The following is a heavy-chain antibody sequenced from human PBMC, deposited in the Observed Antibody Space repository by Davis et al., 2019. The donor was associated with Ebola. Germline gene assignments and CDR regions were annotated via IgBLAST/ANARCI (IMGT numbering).Heavy chain of an antibody. CDR3: ASAHTTYYYYGMDV. Sequence: ASVKVSCKASGYTFTGYYMHWVRQAPGQGLEWMGWINPNSGGTNYAQKFQGRVTMTRDTSISTAYMELSRLRSDDTAVYYCASAHTTYYYYGMDVWGQGTTVTVSS. V-gene: IGHV1-2*02. CDR1: GYTFTGYY. J-gene: IGHJ6*02. D-gene: IGHD1-26*01. CDR2: INPNSGGT.